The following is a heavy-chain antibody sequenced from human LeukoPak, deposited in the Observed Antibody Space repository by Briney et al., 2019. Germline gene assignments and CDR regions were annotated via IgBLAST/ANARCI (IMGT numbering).Heavy chain of an antibody. CDR3: AKRYCSDGVCYFFDD. CDR1: GFTFSSHA. J-gene: IGHJ4*02. D-gene: IGHD2-8*01. CDR2: ISGSGGST. V-gene: IGHV3-23*01. Sequence: GGSLRLSCAASGFTFSSHAMGWVRQAPGNGLEWVSLISGSGGSTHYADPVKGRFTISRDNSKNTLDLQMSSLRAEDTAVYYCAKRYCSDGVCYFFDDWGQGTLVTVSS.